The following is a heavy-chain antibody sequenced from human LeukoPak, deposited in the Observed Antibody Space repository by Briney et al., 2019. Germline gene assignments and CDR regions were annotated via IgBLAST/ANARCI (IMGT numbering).Heavy chain of an antibody. V-gene: IGHV4-61*01. Sequence: SETLSLTCTVSGGSISSSSYYWGWIRQPPGKGLEWIGYIYYSGSTNYNPSLKSRVTISVDTSKNQFSLKLSSVTAADTAVYYCARDGCSSTSCHDAFDIWGQGTMVTVSS. D-gene: IGHD2-2*01. J-gene: IGHJ3*02. CDR3: ARDGCSSTSCHDAFDI. CDR2: IYYSGST. CDR1: GGSISSSSYY.